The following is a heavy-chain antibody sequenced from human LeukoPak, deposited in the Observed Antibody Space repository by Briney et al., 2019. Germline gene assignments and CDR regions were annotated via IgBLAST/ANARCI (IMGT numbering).Heavy chain of an antibody. D-gene: IGHD3-9*01. Sequence: ASVEVSCKASGYTFTSYGISWVRQAPGQGLEWMGWISAYNGNTNYAQKLQGRVTMTTDTSTSTAYMELRSLRSDGTAVYYCARDILTGYYTPPPIDYWGQGTLVTVSS. CDR1: GYTFTSYG. V-gene: IGHV1-18*01. CDR2: ISAYNGNT. J-gene: IGHJ4*02. CDR3: ARDILTGYYTPPPIDY.